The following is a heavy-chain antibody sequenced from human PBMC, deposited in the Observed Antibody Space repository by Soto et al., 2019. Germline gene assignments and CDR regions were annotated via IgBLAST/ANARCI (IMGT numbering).Heavy chain of an antibody. Sequence: GGSLRLSXAASGFTFSSYWMYWVRQAPGKGLVWVSRINSDGSSTNYADSVKGRFTISRDNAKNTLYLQMNSLRAEDTAVYYCARGRSGYSSGWYVFDYWGQGTLVTVSS. CDR3: ARGRSGYSSGWYVFDY. CDR2: INSDGSST. J-gene: IGHJ4*02. D-gene: IGHD6-19*01. V-gene: IGHV3-74*01. CDR1: GFTFSSYW.